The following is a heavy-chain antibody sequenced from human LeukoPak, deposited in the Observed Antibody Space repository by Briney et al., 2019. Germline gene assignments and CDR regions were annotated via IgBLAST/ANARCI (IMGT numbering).Heavy chain of an antibody. D-gene: IGHD1-26*01. CDR2: INVGNGNT. CDR1: RYTFTSYA. V-gene: IGHV1-3*01. Sequence: AASVKVSLKASRYTFTSYALHWVRPAPGQRREWMGWINVGNGNTKYSQKLQGRVTITRDTSPSTAYMALSRLRSEDTAVYYCARDEVGAYFDYSGQGTLVTVSS. CDR3: ARDEVGAYFDY. J-gene: IGHJ4*02.